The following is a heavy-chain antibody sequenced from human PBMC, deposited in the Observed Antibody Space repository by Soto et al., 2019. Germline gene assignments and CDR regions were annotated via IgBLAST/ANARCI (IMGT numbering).Heavy chain of an antibody. CDR1: GFTFSSYA. CDR2: ISYDGSNK. D-gene: IGHD4-17*01. Sequence: QVQLVESGGGVVQPGRSLRLSCAASGFTFSSYAMHWVRQAPGKGLEWVAVISYDGSNKYYADSVKGRFTISRDNSKNTLYLLMNSLRAEDTAVYYCARAIHDYGDSPARWGQGTLVTVSS. V-gene: IGHV3-30*14. J-gene: IGHJ4*02. CDR3: ARAIHDYGDSPAR.